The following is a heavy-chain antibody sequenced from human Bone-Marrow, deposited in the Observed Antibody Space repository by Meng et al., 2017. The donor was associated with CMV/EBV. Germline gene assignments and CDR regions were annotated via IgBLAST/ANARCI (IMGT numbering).Heavy chain of an antibody. CDR2: ISGSGGST. CDR3: AKDNRFCTNGVCYFRPDYFDS. V-gene: IGHV3-23*01. J-gene: IGHJ4*02. D-gene: IGHD2-8*01. Sequence: GGSLRLSCAASGFTFSIYAMSWVRQAPGKGLEWVSTISGSGGSTYYADSVKGRFTISRDISKNTLYLQMSSLRAEDTAIYYCAKDNRFCTNGVCYFRPDYFDSWGQGTRVTVSS. CDR1: GFTFSIYA.